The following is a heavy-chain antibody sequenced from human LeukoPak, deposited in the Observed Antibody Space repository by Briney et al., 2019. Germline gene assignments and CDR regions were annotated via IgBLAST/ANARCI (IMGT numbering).Heavy chain of an antibody. CDR2: IGAFNGNT. D-gene: IGHD3-22*01. J-gene: IGHJ3*02. V-gene: IGHV1-18*01. CDR3: ARDFLSYDGSENHFEDTFDI. CDR1: GYSFDRYG. Sequence: ASVKVSCKASGYSFDRYGISWVRQAPGQGLEWLGWIGAFNGNTNYAQNLQGRATMTADTSTTTAYMELRSLSSDDTAVYYCARDFLSYDGSENHFEDTFDIWGQGTMVTVSS.